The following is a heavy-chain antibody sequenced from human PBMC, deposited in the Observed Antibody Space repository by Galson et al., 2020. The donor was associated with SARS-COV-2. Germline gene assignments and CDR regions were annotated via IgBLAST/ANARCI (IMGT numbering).Heavy chain of an antibody. CDR1: GGSISSRGYY. CDR2: MYYTGST. CDR3: ARDVLTGYWGNGRDWFGP. V-gene: IGHV4-39*07. Sequence: ASETLSLTCAVSGGSISSRGYYWGWIRQPPGKGLEWIGIMYYTGSTYYNRPSRVESPYYHTSKNQFSLRVNSVTAADTAVYYCARDVLTGYWGNGRDWFGPWGQGVLVTVS. D-gene: IGHD3-9*01. J-gene: IGHJ5*02.